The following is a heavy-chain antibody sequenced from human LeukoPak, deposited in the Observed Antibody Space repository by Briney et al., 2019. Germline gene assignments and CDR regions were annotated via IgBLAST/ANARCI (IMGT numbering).Heavy chain of an antibody. CDR2: IRYDGSNK. CDR1: GFTFNSYG. J-gene: IGHJ4*02. Sequence: GGSLRLSCAASGFTFNSYGMHWVRQAPGKGLEWVAFIRYDGSNKYYADSVQGRFTISRDNSKNTLYLQMNSLRAEDTAVYYCAKDMEDSSAWYFDYWGQGTLVTVSS. CDR3: AKDMEDSSAWYFDY. V-gene: IGHV3-30*02. D-gene: IGHD3-22*01.